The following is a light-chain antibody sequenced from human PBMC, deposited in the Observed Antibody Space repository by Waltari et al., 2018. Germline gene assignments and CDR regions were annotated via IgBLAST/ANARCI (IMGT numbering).Light chain of an antibody. CDR1: SSDVGTYNF. Sequence: QSALTQPASVSGSPGQSITISCTGTSSDVGTYNFRSWYQQNPGKAPKLMIYEGNKRPSGVSNRFSGSKAGNTSSLTISGLQAEDEADYYCYSYAGSGTWVFGGGTKLTVL. J-gene: IGLJ3*02. CDR3: YSYAGSGTWV. CDR2: EGN. V-gene: IGLV2-23*01.